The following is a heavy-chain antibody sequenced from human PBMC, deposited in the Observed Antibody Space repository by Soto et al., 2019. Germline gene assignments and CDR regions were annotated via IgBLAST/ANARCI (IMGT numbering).Heavy chain of an antibody. CDR1: GYSFTSYW. J-gene: IGHJ6*02. CDR2: IYPGDSDT. V-gene: IGHV5-51*01. D-gene: IGHD3-9*01. CDR3: ARSYYDILTGYYNYYYYGMDV. Sequence: GDSLKISCKGSGYSFTSYWIGWVRQMPGKALEWMGIIYPGDSDTRYSPSFQGQVTISADKSISTAYLQWSSLKASDTAMYYCARSYYDILTGYYNYYYYGMDVWGQGTTVTVSS.